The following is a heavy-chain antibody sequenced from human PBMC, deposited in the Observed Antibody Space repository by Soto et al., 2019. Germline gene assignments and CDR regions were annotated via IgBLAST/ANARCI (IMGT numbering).Heavy chain of an antibody. CDR2: ISSSSSYT. Sequence: QVQLVESGGGLVKPGGSLRLSCAASGFTFTDYYMSWIRQAPGKGLEWVSYISSSSSYTSYADSVKGRFTISRDNAKNSLYLQMNSLRAEDTAVYYCARDPDFWSGYPVYGMDVWGQGTTVTVSS. D-gene: IGHD3-3*01. J-gene: IGHJ6*02. CDR1: GFTFTDYY. CDR3: ARDPDFWSGYPVYGMDV. V-gene: IGHV3-11*06.